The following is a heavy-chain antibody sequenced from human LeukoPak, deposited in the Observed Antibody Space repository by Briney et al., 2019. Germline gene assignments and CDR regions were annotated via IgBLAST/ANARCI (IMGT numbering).Heavy chain of an antibody. V-gene: IGHV1-2*02. Sequence: ASVKVSCKASGYTFTGYYLHWVRQAPGQGLEWMGWISPNSDDTNYAQKFRGRVSMTRDTSISTAYMELSRLRSDDTAIYYCARGGFDYWGQGTLVTVSS. CDR2: ISPNSDDT. CDR3: ARGGFDY. J-gene: IGHJ4*02. CDR1: GYTFTGYY.